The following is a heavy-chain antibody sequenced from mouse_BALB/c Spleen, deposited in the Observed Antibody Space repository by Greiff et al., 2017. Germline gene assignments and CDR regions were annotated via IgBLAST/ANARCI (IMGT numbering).Heavy chain of an antibody. V-gene: IGHV2-9*02. CDR3: ARDYYCSSYYFDY. CDR2: IWAGGST. D-gene: IGHD1-1*01. J-gene: IGHJ2*01. CDR1: GFSLTSYG. Sequence: QVQLKQSGPGLVAPSQSLSITCTVSGFSLTSYGVHWVRQPPGKGLEWLGVIWAGGSTNYNSALMSRLSISKDNSKSQVFLKMNSLQTDDTAMYYCARDYYCSSYYFDYWGQGTTLTVSS.